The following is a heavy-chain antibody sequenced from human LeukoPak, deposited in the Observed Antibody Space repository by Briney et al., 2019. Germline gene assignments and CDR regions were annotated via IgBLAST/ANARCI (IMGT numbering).Heavy chain of an antibody. V-gene: IGHV4-30-2*01. CDR3: ARGGYSYGYPRYYYGMDV. J-gene: IGHJ6*02. Sequence: NSSETLSLTCAVSGGSISSGGYSWSWIRQPPGKGLEWIGYIYHSGSTYYNPSLKSRVTISVDRSKNQFSLKLSSVTAADTAVYYCARGGYSYGYPRYYYGMDVWGQGTTVTVSS. D-gene: IGHD5-18*01. CDR2: IYHSGST. CDR1: GGSISSGGYS.